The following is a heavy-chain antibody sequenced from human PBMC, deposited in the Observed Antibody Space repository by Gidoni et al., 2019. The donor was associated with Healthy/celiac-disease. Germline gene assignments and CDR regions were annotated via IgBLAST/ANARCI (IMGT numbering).Heavy chain of an antibody. D-gene: IGHD6-6*01. J-gene: IGHJ4*02. CDR3: AKDRAGYSSSFDY. CDR1: GFTFSSYA. Sequence: EVQLLESGGGLVPPGGSLRLSCAASGFTFSSYAMSWVRQAPGKGLGWVAAISGSGGSTYYADSVKGRFTISRDNSKNTLYLQMNSLRAEDTAVYYCAKDRAGYSSSFDYWGQGTLVTVSS. V-gene: IGHV3-23*01. CDR2: ISGSGGST.